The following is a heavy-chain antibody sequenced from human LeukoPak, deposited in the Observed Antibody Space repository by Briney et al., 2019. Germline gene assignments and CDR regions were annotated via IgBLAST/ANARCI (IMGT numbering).Heavy chain of an antibody. J-gene: IGHJ3*02. V-gene: IGHV4-59*02. CDR2: IHYSGRT. Sequence: KPSETLSLTCAVSGGSVSGYYWSWVRQFPGRRLEWIGYIHYSGRTNYNPSLKSRITLSLETSSNQISLDLKSATSADTALYYCVRDSGYSSSWYLIDDDFDIWGQGTMVIVSA. CDR1: GGSVSGYY. D-gene: IGHD6-13*01. CDR3: VRDSGYSSSWYLIDDDFDI.